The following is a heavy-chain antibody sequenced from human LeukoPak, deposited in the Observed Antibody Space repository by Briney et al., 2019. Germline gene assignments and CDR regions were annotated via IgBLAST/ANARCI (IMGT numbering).Heavy chain of an antibody. Sequence: GGSLRLSCAASGFTFSSYWMHWVRQAPGKGLVWVSRINSGGSSTSYADSVKGRFTISRDNAKNTLYLQMNSLRAEDMAVYYCARDFADYYDSSGYFVSYWGQGTLVTVSS. D-gene: IGHD3-22*01. CDR3: ARDFADYYDSSGYFVSY. J-gene: IGHJ4*02. V-gene: IGHV3-74*01. CDR1: GFTFSSYW. CDR2: INSGGSST.